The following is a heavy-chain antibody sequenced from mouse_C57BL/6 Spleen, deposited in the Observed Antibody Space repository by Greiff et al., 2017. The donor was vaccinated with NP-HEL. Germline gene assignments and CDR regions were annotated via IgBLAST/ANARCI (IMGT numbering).Heavy chain of an antibody. CDR3: ARRGDYEYYFDY. Sequence: EVKVVESGGGLVKPGGSLKLSCAASGFTFSSYAMSWVRQTPEKRLEWVATISDGGSYTYYPDNVKGRFTISRDNAKNNLYLQMSHLKSEDTAMYYCARRGDYEYYFDYWGQGTTLTVSS. D-gene: IGHD2-4*01. CDR2: ISDGGSYT. V-gene: IGHV5-4*03. CDR1: GFTFSSYA. J-gene: IGHJ2*01.